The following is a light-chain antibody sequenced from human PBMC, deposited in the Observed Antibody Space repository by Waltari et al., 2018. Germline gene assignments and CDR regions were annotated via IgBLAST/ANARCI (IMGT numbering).Light chain of an antibody. Sequence: VLMQSPGTLSLSPGERATLSCRASQSVSYNFLAWYQQKLGQAPRLLIYATSSRAAGVPDRFIGSGSGTDFNLTISRLAPEDFALYYCQQYGSSRWTFGQGTRVEIK. V-gene: IGKV3-20*01. CDR2: ATS. CDR3: QQYGSSRWT. J-gene: IGKJ1*01. CDR1: QSVSYNF.